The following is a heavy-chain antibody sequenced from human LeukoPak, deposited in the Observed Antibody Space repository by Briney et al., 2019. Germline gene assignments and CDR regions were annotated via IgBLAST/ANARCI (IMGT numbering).Heavy chain of an antibody. Sequence: PGGSLRLSCAASGFTVSNKDMSWVRQAPGKGLEWVSLIYSGGRTYYADSVKGRFTISRDNSKNTLYFQMNSLRVEDTAVYHRRAWLDTFDMWGQGTMVTVSS. J-gene: IGHJ3*02. CDR1: GFTVSNKD. V-gene: IGHV3-66*01. CDR3: RAWLDTFDM. CDR2: IYSGGRT. D-gene: IGHD5-12*01.